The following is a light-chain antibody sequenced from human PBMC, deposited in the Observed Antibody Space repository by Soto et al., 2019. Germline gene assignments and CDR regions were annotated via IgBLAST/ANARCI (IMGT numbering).Light chain of an antibody. Sequence: EIVMTRSPDTLSVSPGERATLSSRASQSVFSSLAWFQQRPGQAPRLLIYGASSRATGVPDRFGGSASGTDVTLSISRLEPEEFAVYYCQHDGSSPPWTFGQGTKVDIK. J-gene: IGKJ1*01. CDR3: QHDGSSPPWT. V-gene: IGKV3-20*01. CDR2: GAS. CDR1: QSVFSS.